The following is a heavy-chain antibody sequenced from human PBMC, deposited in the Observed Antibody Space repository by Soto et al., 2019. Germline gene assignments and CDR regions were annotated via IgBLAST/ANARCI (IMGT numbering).Heavy chain of an antibody. Sequence: QVQLQESGPGLVKPSDTLSLTCAVSGYSISSSNWWGWIRQPPGKGLEWIGYIYYSGTTYYNPSRKSRVTMSVDTSKNQFALKLTSVTAVDTAVYYCARREIQGPIDYWGQGTLVTVSS. CDR3: ARREIQGPIDY. CDR1: GYSISSSNW. D-gene: IGHD1-26*01. CDR2: IYYSGTT. V-gene: IGHV4-28*01. J-gene: IGHJ4*02.